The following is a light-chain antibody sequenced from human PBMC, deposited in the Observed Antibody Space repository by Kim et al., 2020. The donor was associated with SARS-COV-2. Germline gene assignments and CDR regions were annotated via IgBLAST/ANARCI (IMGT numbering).Light chain of an antibody. CDR2: QDS. CDR1: KLGDKY. CDR3: QAWDSSTLYV. Sequence: SYELTQPPSVSVSPGQTASITCSGDKLGDKYACWYQQKPGQSPVLVIYQDSKRPSGIPERFSGSNSWNTATLTISGTQAMDEADYYCQAWDSSTLYVFGT. J-gene: IGLJ1*01. V-gene: IGLV3-1*01.